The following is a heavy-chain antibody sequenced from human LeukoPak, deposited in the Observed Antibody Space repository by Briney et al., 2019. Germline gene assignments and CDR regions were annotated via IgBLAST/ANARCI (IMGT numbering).Heavy chain of an antibody. D-gene: IGHD3-3*01. CDR2: ISHGGSA. V-gene: IGHV4-38-2*01. Sequence: SETLSPTCAVSGYSISSGYYWGWIRQSPGKGLERIGSISHGGSAYYTPSLRSRVTMSVDTSKNQFFLKLSSVTAADTAVYYCATSDSGSIFGVVISFWGQGTLVTVSS. CDR1: GYSISSGYY. J-gene: IGHJ4*02. CDR3: ATSDSGSIFGVVISF.